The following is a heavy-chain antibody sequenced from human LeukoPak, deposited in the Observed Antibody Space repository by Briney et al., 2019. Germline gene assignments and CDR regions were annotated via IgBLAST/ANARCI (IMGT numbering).Heavy chain of an antibody. Sequence: GGSLRLSCAASGFTFSSYGMHWVRPAPGKGLEWVAFIRYDGSNKYYADSVKGRFTISRDNSKNTLYLQMNSLRAEDTAVYYCAKGLPGDSAGNMFDYWGQGNLVTVSS. CDR3: AKGLPGDSAGNMFDY. J-gene: IGHJ4*02. D-gene: IGHD2-15*01. CDR2: IRYDGSNK. V-gene: IGHV3-30*02. CDR1: GFTFSSYG.